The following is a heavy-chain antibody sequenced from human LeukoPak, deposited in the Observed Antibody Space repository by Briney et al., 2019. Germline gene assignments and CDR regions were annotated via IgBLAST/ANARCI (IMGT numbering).Heavy chain of an antibody. CDR1: GFTFSRYD. CDR3: AKEANDYVWGSYRSYYFDY. CDR2: ISYDGSNK. Sequence: GRSLSLSCAASGFTFSRYDMHWVRQAPGKGLEWVGVISYDGSNKYYADSVKCRYTHSRDNSKSTRYLQMNSLRAEDTAVYYCAKEANDYVWGSYRSYYFDYWGQGTLVTVSS. J-gene: IGHJ4*02. V-gene: IGHV3-30*18. D-gene: IGHD3-16*02.